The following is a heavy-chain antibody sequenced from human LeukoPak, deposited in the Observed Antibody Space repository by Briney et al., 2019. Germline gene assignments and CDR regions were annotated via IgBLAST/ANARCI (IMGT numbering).Heavy chain of an antibody. Sequence: ASVKVSCKASAHTFTSYYMHWVRQAPGQGLEWMGIINPNGGSTTYAQKFQGRVTMTRDTSTRTVYMERRSLGSEDTAVYYCARGVVIMFRRADAFDIWGQGTMATVSS. CDR2: INPNGGST. CDR1: AHTFTSYY. J-gene: IGHJ3*02. V-gene: IGHV1-46*01. CDR3: ARGVVIMFRRADAFDI. D-gene: IGHD3-3*01.